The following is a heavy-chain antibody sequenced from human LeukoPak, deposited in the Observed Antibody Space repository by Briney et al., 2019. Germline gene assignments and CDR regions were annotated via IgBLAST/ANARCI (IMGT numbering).Heavy chain of an antibody. V-gene: IGHV3-7*01. CDR2: IKQDGSEK. CDR1: GFTFSSYW. J-gene: IGHJ6*04. CDR3: ARGSTMVRGVLDV. D-gene: IGHD3-10*01. Sequence: GGSLRLSCAASGFTFSSYWMSWVRQAPGKGLEWVANIKQDGSEKYYVDSVKGRFTISRDNAKNSLYLQMNSLRAEDAAVYYCARGSTMVRGVLDVWGKGTTVTISS.